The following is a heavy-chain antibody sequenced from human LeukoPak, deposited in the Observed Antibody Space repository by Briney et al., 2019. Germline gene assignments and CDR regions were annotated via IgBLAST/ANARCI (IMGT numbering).Heavy chain of an antibody. V-gene: IGHV3-23*01. CDR3: AKDDGSGWYQIDY. CDR1: GFTFSSYP. D-gene: IGHD6-19*01. Sequence: GGSLRRSCVASGFTFSSYPMNWVRQAPGKGLEWVSVIRGSGGGSYYGDSVKGRFTISRDNSKNMLYLQMNSLRAEDTAVYYCAKDDGSGWYQIDYWGQGTLVTISS. CDR2: IRGSGGGS. J-gene: IGHJ4*02.